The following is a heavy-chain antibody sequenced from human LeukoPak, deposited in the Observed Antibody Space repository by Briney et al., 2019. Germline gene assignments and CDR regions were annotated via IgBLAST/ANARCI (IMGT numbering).Heavy chain of an antibody. V-gene: IGHV3-7*01. CDR3: ATDSFSLGDLNPGP. Sequence: PGGSLRLSCAASGFTFSSYWMSWVRQAPGKGLEWVANIIQDGSEKYYVDSVRGRFTISRDNAKSSLYLQMTNLRAEDTAVYYCATDSFSLGDLNPGPWGQGTLVTVSS. J-gene: IGHJ5*02. CDR1: GFTFSSYW. CDR2: IIQDGSEK. D-gene: IGHD3-16*01.